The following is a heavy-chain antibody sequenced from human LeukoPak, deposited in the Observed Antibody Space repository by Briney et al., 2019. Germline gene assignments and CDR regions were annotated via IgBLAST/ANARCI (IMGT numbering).Heavy chain of an antibody. CDR3: GRDRWGAGMGDY. V-gene: IGHV3-7*04. CDR2: IKQDGGDQ. CDR1: GFMFRSYW. D-gene: IGHD3-16*01. J-gene: IGHJ4*02. Sequence: GGSLRLSCAATGFMFRSYWMSWVRQAPGKGLEWVANIKQDGGDQYYADSVKGRFTISRDNAKNSLYLQMNSLRAEDTAVYYCGRDRWGAGMGDYWGQGTLVTVSS.